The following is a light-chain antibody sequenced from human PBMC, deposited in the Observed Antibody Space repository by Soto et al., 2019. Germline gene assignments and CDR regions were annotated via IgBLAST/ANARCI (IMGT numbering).Light chain of an antibody. Sequence: DFQMTQSPSSLSASVGDIVSITCRSIQAIKNFLNWYQQKPGRAPKLLISDASTLQRGVPSRFSGSGSGTHFTFVISSLQPEDVGTYYCQQCDNLPLTFGQGTRLDIK. CDR1: QAIKNF. V-gene: IGKV1-33*01. CDR2: DAS. CDR3: QQCDNLPLT. J-gene: IGKJ5*01.